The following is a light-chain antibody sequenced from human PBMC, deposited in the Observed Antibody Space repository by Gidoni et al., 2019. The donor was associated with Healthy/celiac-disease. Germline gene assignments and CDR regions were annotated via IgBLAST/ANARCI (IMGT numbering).Light chain of an antibody. CDR2: AAS. J-gene: IGKJ1*01. CDR3: QRFGSSRGT. Sequence: ERVLTQSPATLSLSPGEGATLSCRAAQSLSSTYIAWYQQKPGQAPRLLIYAASIRASGIPDRFSGSGSVTDFTLTISRLDPEDSAVYYCQRFGSSRGTFGQGTRLEIK. V-gene: IGKV3-20*01. CDR1: QSLSSTY.